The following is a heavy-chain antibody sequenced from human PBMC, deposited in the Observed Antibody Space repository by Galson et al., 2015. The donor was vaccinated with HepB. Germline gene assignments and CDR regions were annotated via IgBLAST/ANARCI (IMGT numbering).Heavy chain of an antibody. CDR1: GFTFSSYA. D-gene: IGHD2-2*01. J-gene: IGHJ6*02. CDR3: ARDQRASTSYYYGMDV. Sequence: SLRLSCAASGFTFSSYAMHWVRQAPGKGLEWVAVISYDGSNKYYADSVKGRFTISRDNSKNTLYLQMNSLRAEDTAVYYCARDQRASTSYYYGMDVWGQGTTVTVPS. V-gene: IGHV3-30*04. CDR2: ISYDGSNK.